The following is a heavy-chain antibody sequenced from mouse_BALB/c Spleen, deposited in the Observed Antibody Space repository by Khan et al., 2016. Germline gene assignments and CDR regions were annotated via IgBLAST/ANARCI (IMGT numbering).Heavy chain of an antibody. CDR1: GYPFSSYW. CDR2: ILPGSGNS. Sequence: QVQLQQSGAELMKPGASVKISCKAAGYPFSSYWIEWVKQRPGHGLEWIGEILPGSGNSIYNEKFTGTATFTADTSSNTAYMQLSSLTSEDSAVYYCARVGGNYWYFDVWGARTTVTVSS. J-gene: IGHJ1*01. D-gene: IGHD1-1*01. V-gene: IGHV1-9*01. CDR3: ARVGGNYWYFDV.